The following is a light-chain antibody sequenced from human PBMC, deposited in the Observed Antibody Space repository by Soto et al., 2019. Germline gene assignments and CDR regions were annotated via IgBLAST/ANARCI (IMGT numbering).Light chain of an antibody. CDR3: SSYAGSSNF. Sequence: QSALTQPPSASGSPGQSVAISCTGTSSGVGGYNYVSWYQQHPGKAPKLMIYEVNKRPSGVPDRFSGSKSGNTASLTVSGLQAEDEADYYCSSYAGSSNFFGTGTRSPS. CDR1: SSGVGGYNY. J-gene: IGLJ1*01. V-gene: IGLV2-8*01. CDR2: EVN.